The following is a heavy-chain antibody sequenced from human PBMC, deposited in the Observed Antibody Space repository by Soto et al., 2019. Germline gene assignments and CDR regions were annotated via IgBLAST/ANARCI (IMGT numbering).Heavy chain of an antibody. J-gene: IGHJ3*01. CDR3: AIVILSSGPRAVDAFDF. CDR2: INPDNGNT. V-gene: IGHV1-3*01. Sequence: QVQLVQSGAEASKPGTSVNIACWASGFTFGDNLINWVRQVPGQSLEWMGWINPDNGNTKYLQTFQGRVTISRHSSASIAYVEVTDLTSDDTVVYYSAIVILSSGPRAVDAFDFLRQGTVVTVSS. D-gene: IGHD6-6*01. CDR1: GFTFGDNL.